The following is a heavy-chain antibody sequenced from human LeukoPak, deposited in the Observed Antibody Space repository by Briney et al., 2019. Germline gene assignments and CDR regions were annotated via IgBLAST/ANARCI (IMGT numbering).Heavy chain of an antibody. J-gene: IGHJ5*02. D-gene: IGHD3-10*01. Sequence: SETLSLTCTVSGGSISSSSYYWGWIRQPPGKGLEWIGSIYYSGSTYYNPSLKSRVTISVDTSKNQFSLKLSSVTAADTAVYYCARHVGGSGSYLGWFDPWGQGTLVTVSS. CDR1: GGSISSSSYY. V-gene: IGHV4-39*01. CDR2: IYYSGST. CDR3: ARHVGGSGSYLGWFDP.